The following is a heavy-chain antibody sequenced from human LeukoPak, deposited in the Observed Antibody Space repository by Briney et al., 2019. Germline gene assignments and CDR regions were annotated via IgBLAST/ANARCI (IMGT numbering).Heavy chain of an antibody. J-gene: IGHJ3*02. V-gene: IGHV3-23*01. CDR3: AKDKSSGTYADAFDI. CDR1: GFTFSSYA. Sequence: GGSLRLSCAASGFTFSSYAMSWVRQAPGKGLEWVSGLSGSGGSSYYADSVKGRFTISRDNSKNTLYLQMNSLRAEDTAVYYCAKDKSSGTYADAFDIWGQGTMVTVSS. CDR2: LSGSGGSS. D-gene: IGHD1-26*01.